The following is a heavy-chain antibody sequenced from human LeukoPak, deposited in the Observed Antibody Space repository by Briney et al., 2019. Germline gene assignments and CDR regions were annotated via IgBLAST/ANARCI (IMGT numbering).Heavy chain of an antibody. D-gene: IGHD1-7*01. V-gene: IGHV1-69*01. CDR2: IIPIFGTA. Sequence: SVKVSCKASGGTLSSYAISWVRQAPGQGLEWMGGIIPIFGTANYAQKFQGRVTITADESTSTAYMELSSLRSEDTAVYYCARLRTGTTDPPWKGGEPNYYYYYMDVWGKGTTVTVSS. CDR1: GGTLSSYA. CDR3: ARLRTGTTDPPWKGGEPNYYYYYMDV. J-gene: IGHJ6*03.